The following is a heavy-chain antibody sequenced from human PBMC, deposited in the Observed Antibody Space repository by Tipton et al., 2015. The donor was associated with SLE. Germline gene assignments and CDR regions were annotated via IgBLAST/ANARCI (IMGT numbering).Heavy chain of an antibody. CDR3: ARGSEYNLY. J-gene: IGHJ4*02. V-gene: IGHV3-7*01. Sequence: SLRLSCAASGFTFSDHWMNWVRQAPGKGLEWVASINQGGSENHYVDSVRGRFTISRDNAKNSLYLQMNTLRAEDTAVYYWARGSEYNLYWGQGTLVTVSS. D-gene: IGHD1-1*01. CDR1: GFTFSDHW. CDR2: INQGGSEN.